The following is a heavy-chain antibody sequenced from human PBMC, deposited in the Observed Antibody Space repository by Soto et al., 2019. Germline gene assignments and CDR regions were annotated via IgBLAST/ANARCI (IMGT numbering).Heavy chain of an antibody. J-gene: IGHJ4*02. D-gene: IGHD1-1*01. CDR3: ARRYGGNLDY. V-gene: IGHV4-59*08. CDR1: GASVSSGY. Sequence: SETLSLTCTVSGASVSSGYWSWIRQPPGKGLEWIGFMYFGGSFNYNPALTSRVTISVDTSKNQFSLKLSSATAADTAVYYCARRYGGNLDYWGQGTLVTVSS. CDR2: MYFGGSF.